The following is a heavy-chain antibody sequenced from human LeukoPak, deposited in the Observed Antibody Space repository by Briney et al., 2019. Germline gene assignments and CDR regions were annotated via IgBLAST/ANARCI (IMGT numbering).Heavy chain of an antibody. CDR3: VREASGVSSSAFDV. CDR2: INSDGTNT. CDR1: ELTFSTYC. V-gene: IGHV3-74*01. Sequence: GGSLRLSCAASELTFSTYCMHWVRQAPGKGLVWVSRINSDGTNTDYADSVKGRFTISRDNAKNTLYMQMNSLRVDDTAVYYCVREASGVSSSAFDVWGQGTMVTVSS. D-gene: IGHD1-26*01. J-gene: IGHJ3*01.